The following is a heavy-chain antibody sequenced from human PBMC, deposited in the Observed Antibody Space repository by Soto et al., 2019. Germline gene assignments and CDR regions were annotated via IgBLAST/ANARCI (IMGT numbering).Heavy chain of an antibody. Sequence: PSQPLSLTYTVAGGSISSSSYYWGCIRQPPGKGLELIGYIYYSGTTSYNPSLNSRVTMSVDTSKNQFSLKVNSVTAADTAVYYCPRESYYGSGATVVAYWGQGTLVTVSS. CDR3: PRESYYGSGATVVAY. CDR1: GGSISSSSYY. D-gene: IGHD3-10*01. V-gene: IGHV4-61*01. CDR2: IYYSGTT. J-gene: IGHJ4*02.